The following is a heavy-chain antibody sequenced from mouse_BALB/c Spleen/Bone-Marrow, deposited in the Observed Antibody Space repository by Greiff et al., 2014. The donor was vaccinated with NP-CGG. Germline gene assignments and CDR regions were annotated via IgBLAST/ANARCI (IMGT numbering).Heavy chain of an antibody. CDR3: ARSKGEGTPAF. V-gene: IGHV14-3*02. CDR1: GFNIKDTY. D-gene: IGHD3-3*01. Sequence: EVQLQQSGAELVKPGASVKLSCTASGFNIKDTYMHWVQQRPEQGLEWIGRIDPANGNTKYDPKFQGKATITADTSSNTAYLQLSSLTSEDTAVYSCARSKGEGTPAFWGQGTLITVSA. J-gene: IGHJ3*01. CDR2: IDPANGNT.